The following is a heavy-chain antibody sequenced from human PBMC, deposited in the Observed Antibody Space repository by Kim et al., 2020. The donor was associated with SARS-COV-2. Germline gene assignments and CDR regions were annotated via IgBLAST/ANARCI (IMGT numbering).Heavy chain of an antibody. CDR3: ARAPLWLRFPYYYYYYG. CDR2: INHSGST. V-gene: IGHV4-34*01. CDR1: GGSFSGYY. J-gene: IGHJ6*01. Sequence: SETLSHTCAVYGGSFSGYYWSWIRQPPGKGLEWIGEINHSGSTNYNPSLKSRVTISVDTSKNQFSLKLSSVTAADTAVYYCARAPLWLRFPYYYYYYG. D-gene: IGHD5-12*01.